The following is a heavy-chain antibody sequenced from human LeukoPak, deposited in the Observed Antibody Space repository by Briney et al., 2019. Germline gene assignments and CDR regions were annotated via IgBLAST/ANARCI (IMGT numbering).Heavy chain of an antibody. V-gene: IGHV4-39*07. CDR1: GGSISSSSYY. CDR3: ARSRITMVRGVIISDYYYYYMDV. CDR2: IYYSGST. Sequence: SETLSLTCTVSGGSISSSSYYWGWIRQPPGKGLEWIGSIYYSGSTYYNPSLKSRVTISVDTSKNQFSLKLSSVTAADTAVYYCARSRITMVRGVIISDYYYYYMDVWGKGTTVTISS. D-gene: IGHD3-10*01. J-gene: IGHJ6*03.